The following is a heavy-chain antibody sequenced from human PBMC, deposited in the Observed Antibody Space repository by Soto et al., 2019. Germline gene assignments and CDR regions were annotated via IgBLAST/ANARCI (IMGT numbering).Heavy chain of an antibody. CDR1: GGSISSYY. V-gene: IGHV4-59*01. D-gene: IGHD3-10*02. CDR2: IYYSGST. Sequence: QVQLQESGPGLVKPSETLSLTCTVSGGSISSYYWSWIRQPPGKGLEWIGYIYYSGSTNYNPSLKSRVTISVDTSKNQFSLKLSSVTAADMAVYYCARSGYVTSDAFDIWGQGTMVTVSS. J-gene: IGHJ3*02. CDR3: ARSGYVTSDAFDI.